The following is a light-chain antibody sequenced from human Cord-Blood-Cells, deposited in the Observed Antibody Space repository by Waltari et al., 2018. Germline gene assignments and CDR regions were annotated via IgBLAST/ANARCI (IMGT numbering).Light chain of an antibody. CDR2: LGS. Sequence: DIVMTQSPLSLPVTPGEPASISCSPSQSLLHSNGYNYLDWYLQKPGQSPQLLIYLGSNRASGVPDRFSGSGSGTDFTLKISRVEAEDVGVYYCMQALQTTWTFGQGTKVEIK. J-gene: IGKJ1*01. V-gene: IGKV2-28*01. CDR1: QSLLHSNGYNY. CDR3: MQALQTTWT.